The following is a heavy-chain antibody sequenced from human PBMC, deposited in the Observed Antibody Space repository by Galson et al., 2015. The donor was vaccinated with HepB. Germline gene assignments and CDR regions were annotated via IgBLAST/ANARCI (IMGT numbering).Heavy chain of an antibody. D-gene: IGHD1-26*01. Sequence: SLRLSCAASGFTFSSYAMHWVRQAPGKGLEWVAVISYDGSNKYYADSVKGRFTISRDNSKNTLYLQMNSLRAEDTAVYYCARDPLGIVGALDVWGQGTTVTVSS. V-gene: IGHV3-30*04. CDR3: ARDPLGIVGALDV. CDR2: ISYDGSNK. J-gene: IGHJ6*02. CDR1: GFTFSSYA.